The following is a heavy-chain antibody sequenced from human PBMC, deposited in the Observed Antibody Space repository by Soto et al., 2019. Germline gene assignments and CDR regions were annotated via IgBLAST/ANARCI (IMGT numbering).Heavy chain of an antibody. V-gene: IGHV4-39*01. CDR3: ARHPRIFGYSSGWYVFDY. Sequence: SETLSLTCTVSGGSISSSSYYWGWIRQPPGKGLEWIGSIYYSGSTYYNPSLKSRVTISVDTSKNQFSLKLSSVTAADTAVYYCARHPRIFGYSSGWYVFDYWGQGTLVTVSS. CDR1: GGSISSSSYY. J-gene: IGHJ4*02. D-gene: IGHD6-19*01. CDR2: IYYSGST.